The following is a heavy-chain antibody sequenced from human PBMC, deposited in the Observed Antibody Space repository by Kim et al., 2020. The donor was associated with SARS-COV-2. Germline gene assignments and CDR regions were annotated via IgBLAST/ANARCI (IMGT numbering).Heavy chain of an antibody. D-gene: IGHD3-16*01. CDR2: INSDGSST. CDR3: ARDSRLGELWLYTFYYYYYGMDV. V-gene: IGHV3-74*01. Sequence: GGSLRLSCAASGFTFSSYWMHWVRQAPGKGLVWVSRINSDGSSTSYADSVKGRFTISRDNAKNTLYLQMNSLRAEDTAVYYCARDSRLGELWLYTFYYYYYGMDVWGQGTTVTVSS. CDR1: GFTFSSYW. J-gene: IGHJ6*02.